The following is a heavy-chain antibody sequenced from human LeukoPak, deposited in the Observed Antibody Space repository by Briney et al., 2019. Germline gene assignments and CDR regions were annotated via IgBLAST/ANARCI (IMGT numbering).Heavy chain of an antibody. J-gene: IGHJ6*03. CDR1: GGSISSRNW. CDR3: ARAIKLYYYYYMDV. V-gene: IGHV4-4*02. CDR2: IYHSGST. Sequence: PSETLSLTCAVSGGSISSRNWWSWVRQPPGKGLEWIGEIYHSGSTNYNPSLKTRVTISVDKSKNQFSLKLSSVTAADTAVYYCARAIKLYYYYYMDVWGKGTTVTVSS.